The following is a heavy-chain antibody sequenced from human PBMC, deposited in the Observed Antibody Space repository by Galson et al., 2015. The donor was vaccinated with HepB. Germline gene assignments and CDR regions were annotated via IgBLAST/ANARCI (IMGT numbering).Heavy chain of an antibody. CDR2: IKGKTDGGTT. CDR3: TTTDIAVAGVYFDY. Sequence: SLRLSCAASGFTFSNAWMSWVRQAPGKGLEWVGRIKGKTDGGTTDYAAPVKGRFTISRDDSKNTLYLQMNSLKTEDTAVYYCTTTDIAVAGVYFDYWGQGTLVTVSS. CDR1: GFTFSNAW. D-gene: IGHD6-19*01. J-gene: IGHJ4*02. V-gene: IGHV3-15*01.